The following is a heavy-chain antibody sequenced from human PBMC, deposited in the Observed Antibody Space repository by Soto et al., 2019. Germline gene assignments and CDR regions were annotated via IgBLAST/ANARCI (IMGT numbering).Heavy chain of an antibody. CDR2: ISSSSSYI. Sequence: PGGSLRLSCAASGFTFSSYSMNWVRQAPGKGLEWVSSISSSSSYIYYADSVKGRFTISRDNAKNSLYLQMNSLRAEDTAVYYCARDRSAPYCSSTSCLLGAFDIWGQGTMVTVSS. J-gene: IGHJ3*02. CDR3: ARDRSAPYCSSTSCLLGAFDI. D-gene: IGHD2-2*01. CDR1: GFTFSSYS. V-gene: IGHV3-21*01.